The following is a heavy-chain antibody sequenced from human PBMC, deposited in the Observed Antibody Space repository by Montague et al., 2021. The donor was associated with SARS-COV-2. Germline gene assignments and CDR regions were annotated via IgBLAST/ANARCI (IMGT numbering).Heavy chain of an antibody. D-gene: IGHD6-13*01. CDR1: GGSFSGYY. Sequence: SETLSLTCAVYGGSFSGYYWSWIRQPPGKGLEWIGEINHSGSTNYNPSLKCRVTISVDTSKNQFSLKLSSVTAADTAVYYCARGDLRYSSSWYLDYWGQGTLVTVSS. V-gene: IGHV4-34*01. CDR3: ARGDLRYSSSWYLDY. J-gene: IGHJ4*02. CDR2: INHSGST.